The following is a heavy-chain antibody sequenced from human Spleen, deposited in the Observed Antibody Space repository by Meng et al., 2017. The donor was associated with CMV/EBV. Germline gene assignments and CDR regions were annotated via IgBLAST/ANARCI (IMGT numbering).Heavy chain of an antibody. CDR3: ATDRVCSTTSCYVGVMDYYHYGMDV. J-gene: IGHJ6*02. CDR2: ISDDGGNE. V-gene: IGHV3-30-3*01. D-gene: IGHD2-2*01. Sequence: GESLKISCAASGFTFSNYAIHWVRRAPGKGLEWVAVISDDGGNEYYADSVKGRFSIARDNSQNTLYPQMNSLRVEDTAVYYCATDRVCSTTSCYVGVMDYYHYGMDVWGQGTTVTVSS. CDR1: GFTFSNYA.